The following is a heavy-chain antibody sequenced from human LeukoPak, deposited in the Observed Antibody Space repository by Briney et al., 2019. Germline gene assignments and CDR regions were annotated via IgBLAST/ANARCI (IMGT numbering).Heavy chain of an antibody. Sequence: GGSLRLSCAASGFTFSSYWMSWVRQAPGKGLEWVANIKQDGSEKYYVDSVKGRFTISRDNAKNSLYLQMNSLRAEDTAVYYYARLRWRDYYYYMDVWGKGTTVTVSS. CDR1: GFTFSSYW. J-gene: IGHJ6*03. D-gene: IGHD3-3*01. CDR3: ARLRWRDYYYYMDV. V-gene: IGHV3-7*01. CDR2: IKQDGSEK.